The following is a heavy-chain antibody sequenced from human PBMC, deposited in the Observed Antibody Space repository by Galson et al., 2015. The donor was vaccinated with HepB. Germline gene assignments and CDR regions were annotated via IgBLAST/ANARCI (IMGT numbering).Heavy chain of an antibody. CDR3: ARTYYYDSSGYPIYWYFDL. CDR1: GYSFTSYW. Sequence: QSGAEVKKPGESLKISCKGSGYSFTSYWIGWVRQMPGKGLEWMGIIYPGDSDTRYSPSFQGQVTISADKSISTAYLQWSSLKASDTAMYYCARTYYYDSSGYPIYWYFDLWGRGTLVTVSS. CDR2: IYPGDSDT. D-gene: IGHD3-22*01. J-gene: IGHJ2*01. V-gene: IGHV5-51*01.